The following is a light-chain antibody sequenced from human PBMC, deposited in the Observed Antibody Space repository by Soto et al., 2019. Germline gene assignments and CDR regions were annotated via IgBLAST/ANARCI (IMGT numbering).Light chain of an antibody. J-gene: IGKJ4*01. CDR2: DAS. CDR3: QQRSNWPYLT. Sequence: EIVLTQSPDTLSLSPGERATLSCRASQSVSGYLGWYQQKPGQAPRLLIYDASNRASGVPARFRGSGSGTDFTLTIASLDPEDFAVYYCQQRSNWPYLTFGGGTRVELK. V-gene: IGKV3-11*01. CDR1: QSVSGY.